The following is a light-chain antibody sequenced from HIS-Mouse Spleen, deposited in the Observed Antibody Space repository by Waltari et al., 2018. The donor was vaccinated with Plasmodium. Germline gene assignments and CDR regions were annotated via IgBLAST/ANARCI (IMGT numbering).Light chain of an antibody. J-gene: IGKJ2*01. CDR1: QGIRND. V-gene: IGKV1-6*01. Sequence: IQMTQSPSTLSASVGDRVTITCRASQGIRNDLGWYQQKPGKATKLLISAASSLQSGVPSRFSGSGSGTDFTLTISSLQPEDFATYYCLQDYNYPYTFGQGTKLEIK. CDR2: AAS. CDR3: LQDYNYPYT.